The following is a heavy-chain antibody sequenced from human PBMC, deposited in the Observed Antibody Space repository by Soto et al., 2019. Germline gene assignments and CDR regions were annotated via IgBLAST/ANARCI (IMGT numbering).Heavy chain of an antibody. CDR1: GFTFSSYA. CDR3: AKGNSWSPALVLDI. Sequence: VGSLRLSCAASGFTFSSYAMNWVRQAPGKGLEWVSAISGSGGSTYYADSVKGRFTISRDSSKNTLYLQMNSLRAEDTAVYYCAKGNSWSPALVLDIWGQGTMVNVSS. D-gene: IGHD1-7*01. CDR2: ISGSGGST. J-gene: IGHJ3*02. V-gene: IGHV3-23*01.